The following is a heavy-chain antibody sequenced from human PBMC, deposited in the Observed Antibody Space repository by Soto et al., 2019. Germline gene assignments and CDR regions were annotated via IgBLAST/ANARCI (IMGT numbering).Heavy chain of an antibody. CDR1: GGTFSSYA. D-gene: IGHD2-2*01. Sequence: SVKVSCKASGGTFSSYAISWVRQAPGQGLEWMGGIIPIFGTANYAQKFQGRVTTTRDTSASTAYMELSSLRSEDTAVYYCARDPARSGWFDPWGQGTLVTVSS. CDR2: IIPIFGTA. CDR3: ARDPARSGWFDP. V-gene: IGHV1-69*05. J-gene: IGHJ5*02.